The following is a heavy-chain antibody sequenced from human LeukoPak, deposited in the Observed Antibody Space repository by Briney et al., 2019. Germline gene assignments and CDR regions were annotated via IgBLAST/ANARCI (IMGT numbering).Heavy chain of an antibody. CDR1: GGSISSYY. CDR3: ARLVGYTSGWWVDY. D-gene: IGHD6-19*01. Sequence: PSETLSLTRTVSGGSISSYYWSWIRQPPGKGLEWIGHIYYSGSTKYNPSLKSRVTISVDTSKNQFSLKLSSVTAADTAVYYCARLVGYTSGWWVDYWGQGILVTVSS. V-gene: IGHV4-59*01. J-gene: IGHJ4*02. CDR2: IYYSGST.